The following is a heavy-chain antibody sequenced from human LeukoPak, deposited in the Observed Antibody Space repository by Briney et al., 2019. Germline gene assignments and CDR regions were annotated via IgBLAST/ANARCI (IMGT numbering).Heavy chain of an antibody. CDR3: ASGSYGQFDS. Sequence: GGSLRLSCAGTGFVFRSNATNWVRQARGKGLEWVSSINRGSSTIHYADSVKGRFTISRDNAENSLFLQMNSLRDDDTAVYYCASGSYGQFDSWGQGTLVTVSS. J-gene: IGHJ4*02. CDR1: GFVFRSNA. D-gene: IGHD5-18*01. V-gene: IGHV3-48*02. CDR2: INRGSSTI.